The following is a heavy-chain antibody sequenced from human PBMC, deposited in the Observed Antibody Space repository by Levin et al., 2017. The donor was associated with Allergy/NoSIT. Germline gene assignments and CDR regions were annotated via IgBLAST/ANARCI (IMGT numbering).Heavy chain of an antibody. CDR2: IYWDDVR. J-gene: IGHJ2*01. CDR3: GRLGNAYFDL. V-gene: IGHV2-5*02. CDR1: GFSISTSGVG. Sequence: SGPTLVKPTQTLTLTCTVSGFSISTSGVGVGWIRPPPGKPLEWLAFIYWDDVRRYRPSLKSRVTITKDTSKNQVVLSMTNLDPLDTATYYCGRLGNAYFDLWGRGTLVTVSS. D-gene: IGHD4-23*01.